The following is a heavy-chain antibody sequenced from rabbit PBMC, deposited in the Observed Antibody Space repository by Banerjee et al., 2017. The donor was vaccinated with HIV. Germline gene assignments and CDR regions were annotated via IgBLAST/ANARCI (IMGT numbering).Heavy chain of an antibody. J-gene: IGHJ6*01. CDR1: GFSFSGNYW. D-gene: IGHD2-1*01. CDR2: ISIDSGST. CDR3: ARGGYDDYADPSNL. Sequence: QSLEESGGDLVKPGASLTLTCTASGFSFSGNYWICWVRQAPGKGLEWIGCISIDSGSTAYASWAKGRFTISKTSSTTVTLQMTSLTAADTATYFCARGGYDDYADPSNLWGPGTLVTVS. V-gene: IGHV1S40*01.